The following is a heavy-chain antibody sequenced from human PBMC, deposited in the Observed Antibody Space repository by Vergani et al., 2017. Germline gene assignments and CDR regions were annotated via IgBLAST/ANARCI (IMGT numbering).Heavy chain of an antibody. D-gene: IGHD3-3*01. CDR1: GFTFTDQG. CDR2: SSGSGGNS. Sequence: DGQLLESGGGVVQPGGSLRLSCAAFGFTFTDQGLSWVRQAPGKALEWVTFSSGSGGNSYYADSVKGRFTMSRYDSKNTFYLHMNRLRVERTAVYYCVRRNVEYWGQGALVTVSS. CDR3: VRRNVEY. V-gene: IGHV3-23*01. J-gene: IGHJ4*02.